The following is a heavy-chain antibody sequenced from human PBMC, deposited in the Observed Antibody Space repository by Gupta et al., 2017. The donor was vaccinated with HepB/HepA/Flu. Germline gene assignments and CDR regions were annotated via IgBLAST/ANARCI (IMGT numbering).Heavy chain of an antibody. CDR2: IKSKTDGGTT. CDR1: GFTFSNAW. Sequence: EVQLVESGGGLVKPGGSLRLSCAASGFTFSNAWMSWVRQAPGKGLEWVGHIKSKTDGGTTDYAAPVKGRFTISRDDSKNTLYLQMNSLKTEDTAVYSCTTVGYSYGYGTFDYWGQGTLVTVSS. CDR3: TTVGYSYGYGTFDY. D-gene: IGHD5-18*01. V-gene: IGHV3-15*01. J-gene: IGHJ4*02.